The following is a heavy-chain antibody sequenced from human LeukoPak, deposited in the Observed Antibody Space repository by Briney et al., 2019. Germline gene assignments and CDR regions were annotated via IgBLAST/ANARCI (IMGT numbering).Heavy chain of an antibody. D-gene: IGHD5-18*01. Sequence: PGGSLRLSCAASGFIFEEYTMHWVRQAPGKGLEWVSLINWDGGSTYYAGSVQGRFTISRDNNKSSLYLQMDSLTTEDTAFYYCAKGDVDSPMNFYHWGQGTLVTVSS. J-gene: IGHJ4*02. CDR3: AKGDVDSPMNFYH. V-gene: IGHV3-43*01. CDR2: INWDGGST. CDR1: GFIFEEYT.